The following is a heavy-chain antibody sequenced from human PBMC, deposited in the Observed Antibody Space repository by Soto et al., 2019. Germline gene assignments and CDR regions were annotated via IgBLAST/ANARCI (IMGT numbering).Heavy chain of an antibody. V-gene: IGHV4-59*12. CDR2: IYHSGST. Sequence: SETLSLTCTVSGGSISSYYWSWIRQPPGKGLEWIGYIYHSGSTYYNPSLKSRVTISIDRSKNQFSLKLSSVTAADTAVYYCARAGPTDNWFDPWGQGTLVTVSS. CDR3: ARAGPTDNWFDP. CDR1: GGSISSYY. J-gene: IGHJ5*02. D-gene: IGHD4-4*01.